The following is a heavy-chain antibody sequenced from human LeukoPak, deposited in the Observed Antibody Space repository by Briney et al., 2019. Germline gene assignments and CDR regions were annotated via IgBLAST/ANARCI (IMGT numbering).Heavy chain of an antibody. D-gene: IGHD3-22*01. J-gene: IGHJ4*02. CDR3: ARDFTSIDSSGYYYGDNFDN. Sequence: GGSLRLSCAASGFTFSRYWMHWVRQAPGKGLVWVSRINTDGSSTSYADSVKGRFTISRDNAKNTLYLQMNSLRAEDTAVYYCARDFTSIDSSGYYYGDNFDNWGQGTLVTVSS. CDR1: GFTFSRYW. V-gene: IGHV3-74*01. CDR2: INTDGSST.